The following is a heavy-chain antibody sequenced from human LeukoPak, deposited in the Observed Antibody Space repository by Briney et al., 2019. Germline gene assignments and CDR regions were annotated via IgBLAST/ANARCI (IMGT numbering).Heavy chain of an antibody. CDR2: ISGRGDNT. Sequence: GGSLRLSCAACEFTLSIFAMRWVRHARGEGLEGVSTISGRGDNTYYADSVKGRFTISSDNSKNTLSLHMNTPRAKDTAVYYCAKDRLQTFFFDSSGYYSDAFGMWGQGTMVTVSP. D-gene: IGHD3-22*01. J-gene: IGHJ3*02. CDR1: EFTLSIFA. V-gene: IGHV3-23*01. CDR3: AKDRLQTFFFDSSGYYSDAFGM.